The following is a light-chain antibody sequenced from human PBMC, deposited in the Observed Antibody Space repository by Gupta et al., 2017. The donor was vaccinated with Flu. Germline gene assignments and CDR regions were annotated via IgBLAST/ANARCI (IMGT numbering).Light chain of an antibody. V-gene: IGLV4-69*01. CDR3: QTWGTGIRGV. CDR1: SGHSSYA. J-gene: IGLJ3*02. Sequence: KLTCTLSSGHSSYAIAWHQQQPEKGPRYLMKLNSDGSHSKGDGIPDRFSGSSSGDERYLTISSLQSEDEADYYCQTWGTGIRGVFGGGTKLTVL. CDR2: LNSDGSH.